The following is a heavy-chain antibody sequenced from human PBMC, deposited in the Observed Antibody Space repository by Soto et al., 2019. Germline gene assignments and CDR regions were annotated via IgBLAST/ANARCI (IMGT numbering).Heavy chain of an antibody. CDR1: GYTFTGYF. CDR3: ARATAYDFWSGYYRSYGLDV. CDR2: INPNSGET. Sequence: VQLVQSGAEVKSPGASVRVSCTTSGYTFTGYFIHWVRQAPGQGLEWMGWINPNSGETSYSQKFQGWVTMARDTSISTAYMELSRLRSDDTAVYYCARATAYDFWSGYYRSYGLDVWGQGTTVTV. V-gene: IGHV1-2*04. J-gene: IGHJ6*02. D-gene: IGHD3-3*01.